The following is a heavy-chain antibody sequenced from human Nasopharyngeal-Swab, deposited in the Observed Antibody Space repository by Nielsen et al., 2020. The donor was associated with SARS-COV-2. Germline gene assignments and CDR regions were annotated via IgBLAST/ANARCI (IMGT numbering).Heavy chain of an antibody. D-gene: IGHD3-10*01. CDR2: IYHSGST. CDR3: ASVRGYYYGMDV. J-gene: IGHJ6*02. Sequence: WIRQPPGKDLEWTGYIYHSGSTYYNPSLKSRVTISVDRSKNQFSLKLSSVTAADTAVYYCASVRGYYYGMDVWGQGTTVTVSS. V-gene: IGHV4-30-2*01.